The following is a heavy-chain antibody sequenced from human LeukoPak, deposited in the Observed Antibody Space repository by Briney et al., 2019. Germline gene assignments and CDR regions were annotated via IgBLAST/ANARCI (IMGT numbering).Heavy chain of an antibody. CDR1: GGSFSGYY. J-gene: IGHJ4*02. Sequence: SETLSLTCAVYGGSFSGYYWSWIRQPPGKGLEWIGEIDHSGSTNYNPSLKSRVTISVDTSKNQFSLKLSSVTAADTAVYYCARGRARPGRVPAAILGLSFDYWGQGTLVTVSS. V-gene: IGHV4-34*01. CDR3: ARGRARPGRVPAAILGLSFDY. CDR2: IDHSGST. D-gene: IGHD2-2*02.